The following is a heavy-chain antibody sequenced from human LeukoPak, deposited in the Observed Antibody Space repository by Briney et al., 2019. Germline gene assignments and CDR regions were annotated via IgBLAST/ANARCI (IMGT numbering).Heavy chain of an antibody. CDR1: GFTFSSYA. V-gene: IGHV4-39*07. Sequence: GSLKLSCAASGFTFSSYAMSWVRQAPGKGLEWIGSIFYSGSTNYNPSLESRVTISVDTSKNQFSLKLSSVTAADTAVYYCAREGYSYGQASPDAFDIWGQGTMVTVSS. CDR2: IFYSGST. J-gene: IGHJ3*02. D-gene: IGHD5-18*01. CDR3: AREGYSYGQASPDAFDI.